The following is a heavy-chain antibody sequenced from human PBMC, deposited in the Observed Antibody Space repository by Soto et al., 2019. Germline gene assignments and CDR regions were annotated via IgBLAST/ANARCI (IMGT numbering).Heavy chain of an antibody. V-gene: IGHV4-61*01. CDR2: VYHTGRT. D-gene: IGHD3-3*01. Sequence: QVQLQESGPGLVKPSETLSLTCTVSGGSFKSGSYSWSWIRQPPGKGLEWIGYVYHTGRTSYNPSLKSRVFISMDTSKNQCSLNLDCVTAADTAVYFCARDFAYFDSWGQGTLVTVSS. CDR3: ARDFAYFDS. J-gene: IGHJ4*02. CDR1: GGSFKSGSYS.